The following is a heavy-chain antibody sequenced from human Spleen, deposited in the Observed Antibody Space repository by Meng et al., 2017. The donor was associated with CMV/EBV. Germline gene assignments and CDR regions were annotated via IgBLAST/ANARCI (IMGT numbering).Heavy chain of an antibody. Sequence: GESLKISCAATGFTFSSYGMHWVRQAPGKGLEWSAFIRYDGGNKYYGDSVKGRFTISRDNSKNTLHLQMNSLRAEDTAVYYCAKDVSDIYWGQGTLVTVSS. CDR1: GFTFSSYG. V-gene: IGHV3-30*02. J-gene: IGHJ4*02. D-gene: IGHD5/OR15-5a*01. CDR2: IRYDGGNK. CDR3: AKDVSDIY.